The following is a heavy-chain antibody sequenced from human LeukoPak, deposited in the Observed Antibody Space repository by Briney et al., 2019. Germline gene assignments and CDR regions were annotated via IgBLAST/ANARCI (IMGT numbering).Heavy chain of an antibody. D-gene: IGHD5-12*01. CDR3: ASGPSGYSGYGHYFDY. CDR2: IHISGTT. V-gene: IGHV4-4*07. Sequence: PSETLSLTCTVSGGSINSYYWSWVRQPAGKGLEWIGRIHISGTTNYSPSLKSRVTISVDTSKNQFSLKMSSVTAADTAVYYCASGPSGYSGYGHYFDYWGQGTLVTVSS. CDR1: GGSINSYY. J-gene: IGHJ4*02.